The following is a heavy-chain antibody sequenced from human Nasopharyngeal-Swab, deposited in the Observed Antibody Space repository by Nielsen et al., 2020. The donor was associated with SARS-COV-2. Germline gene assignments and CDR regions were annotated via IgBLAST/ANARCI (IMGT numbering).Heavy chain of an antibody. CDR2: ISYDGSNK. CDR1: GFTFSSYA. CDR3: AREAWETYYDFWSGYRYYYYMDV. V-gene: IGHV3-30-3*01. Sequence: GESLKISCAASGFTFSSYAMHWVRQAPGKGLEWVAVISYDGSNKYYADSVKGRFTISRDNSKNTLYLQMNSLRAGDTAVYYCAREAWETYYDFWSGYRYYYYMDVWGKGTTVTVSS. D-gene: IGHD3-3*01. J-gene: IGHJ6*03.